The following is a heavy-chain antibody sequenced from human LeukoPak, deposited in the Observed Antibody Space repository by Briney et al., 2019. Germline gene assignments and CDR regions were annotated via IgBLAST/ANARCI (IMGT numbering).Heavy chain of an antibody. J-gene: IGHJ4*02. CDR3: ARDAGRGDY. V-gene: IGHV3-21*01. CDR2: ISSSSSYI. Sequence: VRXAPGXXLEWVSCISSSSSYIYYADSVKGRFTTSRDNAKNSLYLQMNSLRADDTAVYYCARDAGRGDYWGQGALVTVSS. D-gene: IGHD3-16*01.